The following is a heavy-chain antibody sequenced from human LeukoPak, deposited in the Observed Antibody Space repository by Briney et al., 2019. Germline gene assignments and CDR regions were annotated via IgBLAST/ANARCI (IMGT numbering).Heavy chain of an antibody. J-gene: IGHJ5*02. Sequence: GGSLRRSCSASGFTFSDYYMSWIRQAPGKGLEWVSYISSSGSTIYYADSVKGRFTISRDNAKNSLYLQMNSLRAEDTAVYYCARASSDGSSWYVGWFDPWGQGTLVTVSS. CDR2: ISSSGSTI. CDR3: ARASSDGSSWYVGWFDP. V-gene: IGHV3-11*01. CDR1: GFTFSDYY. D-gene: IGHD6-13*01.